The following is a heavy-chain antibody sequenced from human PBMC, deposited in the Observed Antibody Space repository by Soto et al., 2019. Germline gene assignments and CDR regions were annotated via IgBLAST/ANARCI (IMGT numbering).Heavy chain of an antibody. CDR3: ASSAIVGREVNTWFDP. CDR2: IYCRGST. CDR1: DGASTGSQ. Sequence: FEVLCLSCTVSDGASTGSQWNLIRQHLGKPLEWIGYIYCRGSTNYDPSLKSRVTLSVDTSKNQIFLRLNSVTAADTAVYYCASSAIVGREVNTWFDPWGQGILVTVSS. V-gene: IGHV4-59*01. J-gene: IGHJ5*02. D-gene: IGHD2-21*01.